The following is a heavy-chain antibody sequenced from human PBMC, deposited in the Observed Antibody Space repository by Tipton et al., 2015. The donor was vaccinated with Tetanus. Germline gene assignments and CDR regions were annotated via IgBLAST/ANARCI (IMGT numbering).Heavy chain of an antibody. CDR2: IGSFSRTI. J-gene: IGHJ6*02. CDR3: ARVVRDYYYGMDV. D-gene: IGHD3-22*01. Sequence: SLRLSCEGSGFTFSSYSMNWVRQAPGKGLEWISYIGSFSRTINYADSVRGRFTTFRDNAKSSLYLQMSRPRAEDTAVYYCARVVRDYYYGMDVWGQGTTVTVSS. CDR1: GFTFSSYS. V-gene: IGHV3-48*01.